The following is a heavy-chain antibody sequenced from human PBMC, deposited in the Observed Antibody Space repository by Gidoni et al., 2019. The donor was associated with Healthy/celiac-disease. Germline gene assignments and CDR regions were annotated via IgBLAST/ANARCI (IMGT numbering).Heavy chain of an antibody. CDR1: GFTFSSYA. Sequence: EVQLLESGGGLVQPGGSLRRSCAASGFTFSSYAMSWVRQAPGKGLEWVSAISGSGGSTYYADSVKGRFTISRDNSKNTLYLQMNSLRAEDTAVYYCAKAWSYGYYGMDVWGQGTTVTVSS. CDR2: ISGSGGST. V-gene: IGHV3-23*01. CDR3: AKAWSYGYYGMDV. D-gene: IGHD5-18*01. J-gene: IGHJ6*02.